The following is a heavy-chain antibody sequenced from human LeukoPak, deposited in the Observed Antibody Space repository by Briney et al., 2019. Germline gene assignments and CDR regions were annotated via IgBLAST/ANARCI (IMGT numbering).Heavy chain of an antibody. CDR1: GYSISSGCY. J-gene: IGHJ4*02. Sequence: SETLSLTCAVSGYSISSGCYWGWIRQPPGKGLEWIGSIYHSGSTNYNPSLKSRVTISVDTSKNQFSLKLSSVTAADTAVYYCARGPYYYGSGSYYFDYWGQGTLVTVSS. D-gene: IGHD3-10*01. CDR2: IYHSGST. CDR3: ARGPYYYGSGSYYFDY. V-gene: IGHV4-38-2*01.